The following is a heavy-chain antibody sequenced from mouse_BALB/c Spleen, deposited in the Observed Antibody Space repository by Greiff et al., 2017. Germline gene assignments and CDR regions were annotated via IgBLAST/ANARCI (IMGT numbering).Heavy chain of an antibody. Sequence: QVTLNVSGAELARPGASVKLSCKASGYTFTDYYINWVKQRTGQGLEWIGEIYPGSGNTYYNEKFKGKATLTADKSSSTAYMQLSSLTSEDSAVYFCARWNYYGNYYFDYWGQGTTLTVSS. CDR2: IYPGSGNT. J-gene: IGHJ2*01. V-gene: IGHV1-77*01. CDR3: ARWNYYGNYYFDY. D-gene: IGHD2-1*01. CDR1: GYTFTDYY.